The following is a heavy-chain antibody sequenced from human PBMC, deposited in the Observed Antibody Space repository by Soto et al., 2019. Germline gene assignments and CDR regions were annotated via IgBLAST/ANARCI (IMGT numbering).Heavy chain of an antibody. CDR2: ISSSSSYI. J-gene: IGHJ6*02. D-gene: IGHD6-6*01. CDR3: ALSSSSSRYYYYYGMDV. V-gene: IGHV3-21*01. CDR1: GFTFSSYS. Sequence: GSLRLSCAASGFTFSSYSMNWVRQAPGKGLEWVSSISSSSSYIYYADSVKGRFTISRDNAKNSLYLQMNSLRAEDTAVYYCALSSSSSRYYYYYGMDVWGQGTTVTVSS.